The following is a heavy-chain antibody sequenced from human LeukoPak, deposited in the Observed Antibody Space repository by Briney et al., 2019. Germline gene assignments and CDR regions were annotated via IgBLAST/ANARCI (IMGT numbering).Heavy chain of an antibody. CDR1: GGSISSGGYY. D-gene: IGHD3-10*01. CDR3: ARGRMARGAKPPKYYFDY. J-gene: IGHJ4*02. V-gene: IGHV4-31*03. CDR2: IYDSGNT. Sequence: SETLSLTCSVAGGSISSGGYYWTWVRQHPGKGVEWIGYIYDSGNTNYNPSLKSRVIISEDTSKNQFSLKLSSVTAADTAVYYCARGRMARGAKPPKYYFDYWGQGTLVTVSS.